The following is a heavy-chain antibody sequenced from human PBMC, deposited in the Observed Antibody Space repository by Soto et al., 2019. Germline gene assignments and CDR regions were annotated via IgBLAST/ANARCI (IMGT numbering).Heavy chain of an antibody. J-gene: IGHJ4*02. CDR2: IYYTGTT. Sequence: SETLSLTCTVSGASISTYYWAWIRQPPGKGLECIGYIYYTGTTNYNPSLKSRVTMSIDTSKNQFSLNLSSVTDADTAVYYCARLREITTPDYWGQGTLVTVSS. CDR1: GASISTYY. D-gene: IGHD3-3*01. V-gene: IGHV4-59*08. CDR3: ARLREITTPDY.